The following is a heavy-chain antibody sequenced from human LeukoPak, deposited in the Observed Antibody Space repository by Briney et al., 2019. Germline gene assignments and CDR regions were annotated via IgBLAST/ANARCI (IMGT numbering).Heavy chain of an antibody. V-gene: IGHV4-30-2*01. Sequence: SETLSLTCAVSGGSISSGGYSWSWIRQPPGKGLEWIGYIYHSGSTYYNPSLKSRVTISVDRSKNQFSLKLSSVTAADTAVYYCARRPTRGWYSSGWYDYWGQGTLVTVSS. CDR2: IYHSGST. J-gene: IGHJ4*02. CDR1: GGSISSGGYS. D-gene: IGHD6-19*01. CDR3: ARRPTRGWYSSGWYDY.